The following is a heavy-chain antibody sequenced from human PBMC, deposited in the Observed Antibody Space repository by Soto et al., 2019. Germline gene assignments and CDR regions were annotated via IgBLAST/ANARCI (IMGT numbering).Heavy chain of an antibody. V-gene: IGHV1-8*01. D-gene: IGHD3-22*01. CDR2: MNPTTGNT. CDR1: GYLFTSSD. CDR3: ARDTYYYDSSGYYLIDY. Sequence: ASVKVSCKASGYLFTSSDINWVRQATGQGLEWMGWMNPTTGNTGYAQNFQGRVTMTSDTSTSTVYMELSSLRSEDTAVYYCARDTYYYDSSGYYLIDYWGQGTLVTVSS. J-gene: IGHJ4*02.